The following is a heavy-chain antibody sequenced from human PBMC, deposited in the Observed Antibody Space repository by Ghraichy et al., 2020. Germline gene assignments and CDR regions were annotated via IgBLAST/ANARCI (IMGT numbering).Heavy chain of an antibody. V-gene: IGHV3-23*01. Sequence: GGSLRLSCAASGFTFNTYAMSWVRQAPGKGLEWVSAISGNGGSTYYADSVKGRFTISRDNSKNTLWLQMNRLRAEDTAVYYCAKNRIQLERLLFYYGLDVWGQGTTVTVSS. CDR3: AKNRIQLERLLFYYGLDV. J-gene: IGHJ6*02. D-gene: IGHD1-1*01. CDR2: ISGNGGST. CDR1: GFTFNTYA.